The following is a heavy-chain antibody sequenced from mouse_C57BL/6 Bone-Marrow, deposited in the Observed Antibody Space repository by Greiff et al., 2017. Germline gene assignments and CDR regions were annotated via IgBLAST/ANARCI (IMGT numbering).Heavy chain of an antibody. D-gene: IGHD2-1*01. CDR1: GYTFTSYW. V-gene: IGHV1-69*01. J-gene: IGHJ4*01. CDR2: IDPSDSYT. CDR3: AASMVTTDGDY. Sequence: QVQLKQSGAELVMPGASVKLSCKASGYTFTSYWMHWVKQRPGQGLEWIGEIDPSDSYTNYNQKFKGKSTLTVDKSSSTAYMQLSSLTSEDSAVYYCAASMVTTDGDYWGQGTSVTVSS.